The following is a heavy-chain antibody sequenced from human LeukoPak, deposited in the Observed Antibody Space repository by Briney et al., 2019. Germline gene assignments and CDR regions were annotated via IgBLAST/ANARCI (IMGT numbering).Heavy chain of an antibody. Sequence: PGGSLRLSCAVSGFTFSKCGMHCVRHAPGKGLEWVSFIRNDGRNKYYGDSVKGRFTISRDNYRNTPYLQMNSLRPEDTAVYYCAKDLNYGDLFVSWGQGTLVTVSS. J-gene: IGHJ4*02. V-gene: IGHV3-30*02. CDR2: IRNDGRNK. D-gene: IGHD4-17*01. CDR1: GFTFSKCG. CDR3: AKDLNYGDLFVS.